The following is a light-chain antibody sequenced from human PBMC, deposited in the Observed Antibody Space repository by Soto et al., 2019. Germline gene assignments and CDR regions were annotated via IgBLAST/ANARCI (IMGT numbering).Light chain of an antibody. CDR2: AAS. J-gene: IGKJ4*01. V-gene: IGKV1-6*01. CDR1: QDISNY. Sequence: IQLTQSPSSLSTSVGDRVTITCQASQDISNYLNWYQQKPGKAPKVLIYAASSLQSGVPSRFSGSGSGTDFTLTISSLQPEDFATYYCLQDHNYPLTFGGGTKVDNK. CDR3: LQDHNYPLT.